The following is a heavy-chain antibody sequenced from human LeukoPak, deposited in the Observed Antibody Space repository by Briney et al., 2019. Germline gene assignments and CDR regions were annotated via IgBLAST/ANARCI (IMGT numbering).Heavy chain of an antibody. CDR3: ARDLVTVTKGFDI. Sequence: SETLSLTCAVSGDSFSSHYWTWIRQSPGTGLEWIGYIYHIGRTNYNPSLKSRVTISLDTSKNQFSLKLRSVTAADTAVYYCARDLVTVTKGFDIWGQGTMVSVSS. D-gene: IGHD4-17*01. V-gene: IGHV4-59*11. CDR1: GDSFSSHY. J-gene: IGHJ3*02. CDR2: IYHIGRT.